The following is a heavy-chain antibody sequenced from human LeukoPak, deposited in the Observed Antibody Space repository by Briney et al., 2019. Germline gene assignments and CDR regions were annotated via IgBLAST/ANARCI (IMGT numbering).Heavy chain of an antibody. CDR2: INHSGST. V-gene: IGHV4-34*01. CDR1: GGSFSGYY. J-gene: IGHJ4*02. Sequence: SETLSLTCAVYGGSFSGYYWSWIRQPPGKGLEWIGEINHSGSTNYNPSLKSRVTISVDTSKNQFSLKLSSVTAADTAVYYCARERVTAIRGYDYWGQGTLVTVSS. D-gene: IGHD2-21*02. CDR3: ARERVTAIRGYDY.